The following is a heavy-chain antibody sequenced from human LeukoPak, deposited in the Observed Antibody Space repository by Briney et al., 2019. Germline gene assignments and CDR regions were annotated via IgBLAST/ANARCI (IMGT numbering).Heavy chain of an antibody. CDR1: GFTFSSYW. Sequence: PGGSLRLSCAASGFTFSSYWMSWVRQAPGKGLEWVANIKQDGSEKYYVNSVKGRFTISRDNAKNSLYLQMNSLRAEDTAVYYCAELGITMIGGVWGKGTTVTISS. D-gene: IGHD3-10*02. CDR3: AELGITMIGGV. V-gene: IGHV3-7*01. J-gene: IGHJ6*04. CDR2: IKQDGSEK.